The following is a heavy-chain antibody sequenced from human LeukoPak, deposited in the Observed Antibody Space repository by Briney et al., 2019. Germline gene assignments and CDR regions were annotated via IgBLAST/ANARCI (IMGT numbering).Heavy chain of an antibody. D-gene: IGHD6-19*01. J-gene: IGHJ4*02. Sequence: GESLRLSCAASGFTFSSYWMSWVRQAPGKGLEWVANIKQDGSEKYYVDSVKGRFTISRDNAKNSLYLQMNSLRAEDTAVYYCARVRRIAVAGTFDYWGQGTLVTVSS. CDR2: IKQDGSEK. V-gene: IGHV3-7*01. CDR1: GFTFSSYW. CDR3: ARVRRIAVAGTFDY.